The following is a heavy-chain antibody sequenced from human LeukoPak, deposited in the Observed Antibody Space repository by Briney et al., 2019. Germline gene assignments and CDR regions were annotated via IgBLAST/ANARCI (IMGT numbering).Heavy chain of an antibody. CDR1: GGSISSTTCY. J-gene: IGHJ5*02. V-gene: IGHV4-39*01. CDR3: ARHGPYLGRLGWFDP. Sequence: KPSETLSLTCTVSGGSISSTTCYWGCIRQPPGKGLEWIGSIYYTESTYDNPSLKSRVTMSVDTSKNQFSLNLSAVTAADTAVYYCARHGPYLGRLGWFDPWGQGTLVTVSS. D-gene: IGHD1-26*01. CDR2: IYYTEST.